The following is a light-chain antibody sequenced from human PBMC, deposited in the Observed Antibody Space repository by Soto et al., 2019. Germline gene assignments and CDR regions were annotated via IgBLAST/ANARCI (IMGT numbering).Light chain of an antibody. J-gene: IGKJ4*01. CDR3: QQYGSFS. CDR1: QCLSSSY. Sequence: EIVLTQSPGTLSLSPGERATLYCGASQCLSSSYLAWYQQKTGQAPRLLIHGAFNRATDIPDRFSGSGSGTDFTLTISRLEPEDFAVYYCQQYGSFSFGGGTKVEIK. CDR2: GAF. V-gene: IGKV3-20*01.